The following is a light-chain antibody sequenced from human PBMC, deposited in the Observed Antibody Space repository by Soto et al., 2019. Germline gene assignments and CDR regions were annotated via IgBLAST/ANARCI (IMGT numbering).Light chain of an antibody. J-gene: IGLJ2*01. V-gene: IGLV2-8*01. CDR2: EVS. Sequence: SALTQPPSASGSPGQSVTITCSGTSSDVGEENYVSWYQQHPGKVPKLILYEVSKRPSGVPDRFSGSRSGNTASLTVSGLQAEDEADYYCSSFAGSPVVFGGGTKLTGL. CDR3: SSFAGSPVV. CDR1: SSDVGEENY.